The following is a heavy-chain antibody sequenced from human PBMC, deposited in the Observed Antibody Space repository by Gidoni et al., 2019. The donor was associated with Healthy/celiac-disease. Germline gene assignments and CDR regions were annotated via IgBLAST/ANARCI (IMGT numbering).Heavy chain of an antibody. Sequence: QPPGKGLEWVAVISYDGSNKYYADSVKGRFTISRDNSKNTLYLQMNSLRAEDTAVYYCAKDQNLQLWFGELLEDGTWGQGTLVTVSS. CDR2: ISYDGSNK. J-gene: IGHJ4*02. V-gene: IGHV3-30*18. CDR3: AKDQNLQLWFGELLEDGT. D-gene: IGHD3-10*01.